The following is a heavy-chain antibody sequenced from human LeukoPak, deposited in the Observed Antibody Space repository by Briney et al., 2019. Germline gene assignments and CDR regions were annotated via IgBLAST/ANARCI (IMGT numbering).Heavy chain of an antibody. CDR3: SRDSTSGAVVDFNY. D-gene: IGHD3-16*01. Sequence: ASVKVSCKTSGYSFTTFSIAWVRQAPGQGLECMGWINANNGETHYAQKFHDRVTMTTDTSTNTAYMELRGLKSDDSAMYYCSRDSTSGAVVDFNYWGQGTLVTVSS. CDR1: GYSFTTFS. CDR2: INANNGET. V-gene: IGHV1-18*01. J-gene: IGHJ4*02.